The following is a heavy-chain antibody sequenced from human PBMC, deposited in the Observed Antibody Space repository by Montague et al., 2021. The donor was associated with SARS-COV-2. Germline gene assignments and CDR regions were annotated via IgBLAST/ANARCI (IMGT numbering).Heavy chain of an antibody. Sequence: SETLSLTCTVAVHSISREHRRRAEEPTSELQERLRHIYCRVRNNYNPSLKSRVTISVDTSKNQFSLKLSSVTAADTAVYYCARHTSERITMVQAFDIWGQGKMGTVSS. CDR3: ARHTSERITMVQAFDI. CDR1: VHSISREH. J-gene: IGHJ3*02. D-gene: IGHD3-10*01. V-gene: IGHV4-59*08. CDR2: IYCRVRN.